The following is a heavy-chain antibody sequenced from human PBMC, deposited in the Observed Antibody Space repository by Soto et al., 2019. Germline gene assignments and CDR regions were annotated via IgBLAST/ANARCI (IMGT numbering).Heavy chain of an antibody. J-gene: IGHJ5*02. Sequence: PGGSLRLSCAASGFTFSSYGMHWVRQAPGKGLEWVAVIWYDGSNKYYADSVKGRFTISRDNSKNTLYLQMNSLRAEDTAVYYCARGPGELSNWFDPWGQGTLVTVSS. V-gene: IGHV3-33*01. CDR1: GFTFSSYG. CDR3: ARGPGELSNWFDP. D-gene: IGHD3-10*01. CDR2: IWYDGSNK.